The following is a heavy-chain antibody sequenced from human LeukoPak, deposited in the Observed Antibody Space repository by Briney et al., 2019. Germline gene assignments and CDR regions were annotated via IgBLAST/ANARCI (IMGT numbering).Heavy chain of an antibody. J-gene: IGHJ4*02. CDR3: ARDRDSGSYNY. CDR2: ISWNSGSI. Sequence: GRSLRLSCAASGFTFDDYAMHWARQAPGKGLEWVSGISWNSGSIGYADSVKGRFTISRDNAKNSLYLQMNSLRAEDTALYYCARDRDSGSYNYWGQGTLVTVSS. CDR1: GFTFDDYA. V-gene: IGHV3-9*01. D-gene: IGHD1-26*01.